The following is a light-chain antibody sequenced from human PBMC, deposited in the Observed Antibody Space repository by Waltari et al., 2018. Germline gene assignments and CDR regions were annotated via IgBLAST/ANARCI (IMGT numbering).Light chain of an antibody. CDR1: RSDVGNYNL. J-gene: IGLJ2*01. CDR2: EVN. CDR3: SSYISSTSVL. V-gene: IGLV2-23*02. Sequence: QSALTQHASVSGSPGQSITISCTGTRSDVGNYNLVSWYQQHPGKAPKLMISEVNKRPLGLSNPCPSSTACTTASLTISVLPSEDAAIYYCSSYISSTSVLFGGGTKLTVL.